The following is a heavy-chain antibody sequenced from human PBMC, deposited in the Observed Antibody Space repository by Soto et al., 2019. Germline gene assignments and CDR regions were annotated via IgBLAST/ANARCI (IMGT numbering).Heavy chain of an antibody. CDR3: ATTLRTFYYFDY. CDR2: ISGSGGST. CDR1: GFTFSSYA. D-gene: IGHD3-3*01. J-gene: IGHJ4*02. V-gene: IGHV3-23*01. Sequence: GGSLRLSCAASGFTFSSYAMHWVRQAPGKGLAWVSTISGSGGSTYYADPVKGRFTISRDNSKNTLSLQMNSLRAEDTAVYYCATTLRTFYYFDYWGQGALVTVSS.